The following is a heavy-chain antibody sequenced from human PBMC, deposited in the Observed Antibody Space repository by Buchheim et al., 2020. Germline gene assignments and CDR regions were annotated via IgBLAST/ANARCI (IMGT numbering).Heavy chain of an antibody. CDR3: ARITYYYDSSGYYYVGGGYFDY. CDR1: GFTFSSYS. Sequence: EVQLVESGGGLVKPGGSLRLSCAASGFTFSSYSMNWVRQAPGKGLEWVSSINSSSSYIYYADSVKGRFTISRDNSKNSLYLQMISLRAEETAVYYCARITYYYDSSGYYYVGGGYFDYWGQGTL. V-gene: IGHV3-21*01. J-gene: IGHJ4*02. CDR2: INSSSSYI. D-gene: IGHD3-22*01.